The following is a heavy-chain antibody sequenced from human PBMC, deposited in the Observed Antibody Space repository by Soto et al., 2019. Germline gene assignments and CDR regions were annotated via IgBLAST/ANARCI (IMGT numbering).Heavy chain of an antibody. CDR3: ARRSSRLLVYNY. CDR2: IYDSGST. V-gene: IGHV4-61*08. Sequence: SETLSLTCTVSGGSISSGGYYWSWIRQPPGEGLEWIGYIYDSGSTSYNPSLKSRVTISLDTSKNQFSLKLSSVTAADTAVYYCARRSSRLLVYNYWGQGTLVTVS. D-gene: IGHD3-3*02. CDR1: GGSISSGGYY. J-gene: IGHJ4*02.